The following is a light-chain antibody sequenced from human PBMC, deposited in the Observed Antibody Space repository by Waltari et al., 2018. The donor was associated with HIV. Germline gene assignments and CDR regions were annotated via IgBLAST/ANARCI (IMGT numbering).Light chain of an antibody. V-gene: IGLV1-40*01. J-gene: IGLJ3*02. CDR3: QSYDSSLNGWV. Sequence: QSVLTQPPSVSGAPRRKVTISRTGSSSNIGAGYDVSWYQQSPGTAPKVLIYGNTNRPSGVPDRFSGSKSGNSASLAITGLQADDEADYYCQSYDSSLNGWVFGGGTKLTV. CDR1: SSNIGAGYD. CDR2: GNT.